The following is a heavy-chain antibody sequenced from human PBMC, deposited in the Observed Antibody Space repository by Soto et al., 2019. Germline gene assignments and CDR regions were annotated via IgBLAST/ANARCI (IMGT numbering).Heavy chain of an antibody. J-gene: IGHJ6*01. CDR3: ARDGASIDSSGHITYYYYGMDV. CDR2: IWYDGSNK. D-gene: IGHD6-19*01. V-gene: IGHV3-33*01. Sequence: QVQLVESGGGVVQPGRSLRLSCAASGFTFSSYGMHWVRQAPGKGLEWVAVIWYDGSNKYYADSVKGRFTISRDNSKNTLYLQMNSLRAEDTAVYYCARDGASIDSSGHITYYYYGMDVW. CDR1: GFTFSSYG.